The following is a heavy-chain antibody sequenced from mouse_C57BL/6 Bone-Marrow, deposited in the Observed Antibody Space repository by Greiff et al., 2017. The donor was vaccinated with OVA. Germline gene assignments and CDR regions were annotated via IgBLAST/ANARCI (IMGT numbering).Heavy chain of an antibody. CDR1: GYTFTSYW. D-gene: IGHD2-4*01. J-gene: IGHJ3*01. V-gene: IGHV1-55*01. CDR3: ARYDDYDGGFAY. CDR2: IYPGSGST. Sequence: VQLQQPGAELVKPGASVKMSCKASGYTFTSYWITWVKQRPGQGLEWIGDIYPGSGSTNYNEKFKSKATLTVDTSSSTAYMQLSSLTSEDSAVYYCARYDDYDGGFAYWGQGTLVTVSA.